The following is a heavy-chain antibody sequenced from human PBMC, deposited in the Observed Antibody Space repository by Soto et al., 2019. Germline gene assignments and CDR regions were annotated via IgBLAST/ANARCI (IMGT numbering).Heavy chain of an antibody. Sequence: EVQLVESGGGLVQPGRSLRLSCAASGFTFNEYVMHWVRQVPGKGLEWVSGISSNSGSVGYADSVKGRFTISRDNAKNSLYLQMSSLKAEDTALYYCAKDALTAVGFHFDYWGQGTPVTVSS. CDR2: ISSNSGSV. D-gene: IGHD4-17*01. J-gene: IGHJ4*02. V-gene: IGHV3-9*01. CDR3: AKDALTAVGFHFDY. CDR1: GFTFNEYV.